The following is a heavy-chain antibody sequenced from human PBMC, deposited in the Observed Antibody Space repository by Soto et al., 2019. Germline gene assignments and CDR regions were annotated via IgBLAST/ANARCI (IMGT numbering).Heavy chain of an antibody. CDR2: INSGGGST. CDR1: GFTFSSYA. V-gene: IGHV3-23*01. J-gene: IGHJ4*02. Sequence: EVQLLESGGGLVQPGGSLRLSCAASGFTFSSYAMSWVRQAPGKGLEWVSAINSGGGSTYYADSVKGRFTISRDNSKNTLYLQTNSLRAEDTAVYYCAKTFRGGGSNPYYFDCWGQGTLVTVSS. D-gene: IGHD1-26*01. CDR3: AKTFRGGGSNPYYFDC.